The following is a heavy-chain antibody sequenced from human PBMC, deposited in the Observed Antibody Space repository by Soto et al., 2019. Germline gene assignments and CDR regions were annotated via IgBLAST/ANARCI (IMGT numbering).Heavy chain of an antibody. D-gene: IGHD3-22*01. Sequence: ASVKVSCKASEDTFRNYAISWVRQAPGQGREWMGGIIPIFGTANYAQKFQGRVTITADTAAKTVYLELSSLRSEDTAVYYCASTKYDSSAYYYWYLGLWGRGTLVTVCS. J-gene: IGHJ2*01. CDR3: ASTKYDSSAYYYWYLGL. V-gene: IGHV1-69*06. CDR2: IIPIFGTA. CDR1: EDTFRNYA.